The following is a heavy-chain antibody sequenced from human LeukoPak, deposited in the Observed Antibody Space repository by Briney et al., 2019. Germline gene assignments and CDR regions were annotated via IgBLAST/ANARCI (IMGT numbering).Heavy chain of an antibody. D-gene: IGHD2-2*03. CDR2: ISGSGGST. V-gene: IGHV3-23*01. Sequence: GGSLRLSCVASGFTFNSYAMSWVRQAPGKGLEWVSAISGSGGSTYYADYVKGRFTISRDNSKSTLYLQMNSLGAEDTALYYCAKDNGYRTSTSCFLEYWGQGTLVTVSS. CDR3: AKDNGYRTSTSCFLEY. J-gene: IGHJ4*02. CDR1: GFTFNSYA.